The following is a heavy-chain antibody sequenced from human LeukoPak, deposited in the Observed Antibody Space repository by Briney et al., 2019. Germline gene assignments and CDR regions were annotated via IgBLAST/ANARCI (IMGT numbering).Heavy chain of an antibody. CDR3: ARHGSPQNGLDV. CDR1: GGSISSYY. J-gene: IGHJ6*02. Sequence: SETLSLTCTVYGGSISSYYWSWIRQPAGKGLEWIGLIYSSGSTNYNPSLKSRVTLSADTSKNHFSLKLTSVTAADTAVYYCARHGSPQNGLDVWGPGTTVTVSS. V-gene: IGHV4-4*07. D-gene: IGHD2/OR15-2a*01. CDR2: IYSSGST.